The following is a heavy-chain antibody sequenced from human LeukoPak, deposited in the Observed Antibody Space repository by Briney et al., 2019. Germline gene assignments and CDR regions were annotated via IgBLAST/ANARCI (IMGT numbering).Heavy chain of an antibody. CDR2: IYYSGNT. CDR1: GGSISGNNYY. CDR3: ARHVRQQLPPKAFDY. J-gene: IGHJ4*02. V-gene: IGHV4-39*01. D-gene: IGHD6-13*01. Sequence: SETLSLTCTVSGGSISGNNYYWGWIRQPPGKGLEWIGSIYYSGNTYYNPSLKSRVTISVDTSKNQLSLKLNSVTAADTAVYYCARHVRQQLPPKAFDYWGQGTLVTVSS.